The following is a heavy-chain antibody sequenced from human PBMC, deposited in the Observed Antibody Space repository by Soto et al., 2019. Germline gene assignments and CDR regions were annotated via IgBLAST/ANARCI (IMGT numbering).Heavy chain of an antibody. CDR2: ISGSGGST. J-gene: IGHJ4*02. V-gene: IGHV3-23*01. D-gene: IGHD5-18*01. Sequence: EVQLLESGGCLVQPGGSLRLSCAASGFTFSSYAMSWVRQAPGKGLEWVSAISGSGGSTYYADSVKGRFTISRDNSKNTLYLQMNSLRAEDTAVYYCAKDRGYSYGWDYFDYWGQGTLVTVSS. CDR3: AKDRGYSYGWDYFDY. CDR1: GFTFSSYA.